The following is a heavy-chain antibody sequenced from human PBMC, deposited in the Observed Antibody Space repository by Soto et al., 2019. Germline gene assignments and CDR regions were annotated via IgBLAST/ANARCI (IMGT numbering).Heavy chain of an antibody. CDR1: GFIFSSYA. Sequence: EVQLLESGGGLEQPGGSLRLSCAASGFIFSSYAMSWVRQAPGKGLEWVSSISGSGGKTYNADSVKGRFTISRDNSKNTLYLQMDSLRVEDTAVYYCAKGRYINSINWFDPWGQGTLVTVSS. V-gene: IGHV3-23*01. CDR3: AKGRYINSINWFDP. J-gene: IGHJ5*02. CDR2: ISGSGGKT. D-gene: IGHD4-4*01.